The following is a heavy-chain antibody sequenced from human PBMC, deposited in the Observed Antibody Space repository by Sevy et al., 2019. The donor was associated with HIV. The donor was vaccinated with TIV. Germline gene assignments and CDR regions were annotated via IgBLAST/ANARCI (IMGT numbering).Heavy chain of an antibody. CDR2: MWFDGSNT. V-gene: IGHV3-30*02. CDR1: GFTFSTYG. Sequence: GGSLRLSCAASGFTFSTYGMHWVRQAPGKGLEWVAVMWFDGSNTYYADSVKGRFTISRDIAKNTVYLQMNSLRAEDTAVYYCAKDVSDGYNYFLDFWGQGALVTVSS. D-gene: IGHD5-12*01. J-gene: IGHJ4*02. CDR3: AKDVSDGYNYFLDF.